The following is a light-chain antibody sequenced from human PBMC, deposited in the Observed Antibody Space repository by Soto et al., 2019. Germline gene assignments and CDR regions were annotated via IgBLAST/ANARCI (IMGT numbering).Light chain of an antibody. V-gene: IGLV1-40*01. Sequence: QSVLTQPPSMSGAPGQRVTISCTGSSSNFGAGYDVHWYQHLPGTAPKLLIYGNNNRPSGVPDRFSGSKSGTSASLAITGLQAEDEADYYCQSYDSSLSGWVFGGGTKLTVL. CDR2: GNN. J-gene: IGLJ2*01. CDR1: SSNFGAGYD. CDR3: QSYDSSLSGWV.